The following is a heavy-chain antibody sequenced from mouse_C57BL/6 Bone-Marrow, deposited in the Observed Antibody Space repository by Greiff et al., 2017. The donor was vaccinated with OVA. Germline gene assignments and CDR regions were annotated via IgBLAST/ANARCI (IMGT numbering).Heavy chain of an antibody. V-gene: IGHV14-4*01. Sequence: EVQLQQSGAELVRPGASVKLSCTASGFNIKDDYMHWVKQRPEQGLAWIGWIDPENGDTEYASKFQGKATITADTSSNTAYLQLSSLTSEDTAVYYCTRITTVVAFDYWGQGTTLTVSS. D-gene: IGHD1-1*01. J-gene: IGHJ2*01. CDR3: TRITTVVAFDY. CDR1: GFNIKDDY. CDR2: IDPENGDT.